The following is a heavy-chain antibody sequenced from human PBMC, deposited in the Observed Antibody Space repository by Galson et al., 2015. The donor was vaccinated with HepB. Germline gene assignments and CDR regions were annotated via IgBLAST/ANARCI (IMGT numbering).Heavy chain of an antibody. V-gene: IGHV3-30*18. D-gene: IGHD1-26*01. CDR3: AKNGGSYSAYYGMDV. CDR1: GFTFSSYG. CDR2: ISYDGSNK. Sequence: SLRLSCAASGFTFSSYGMHWVRQAPGKGLEWVAVISYDGSNKYYADSVKGRFTISRDNSKNTLYLQMNSLRAEDTAVYYCAKNGGSYSAYYGMDVWGQGTTVTVSS. J-gene: IGHJ6*02.